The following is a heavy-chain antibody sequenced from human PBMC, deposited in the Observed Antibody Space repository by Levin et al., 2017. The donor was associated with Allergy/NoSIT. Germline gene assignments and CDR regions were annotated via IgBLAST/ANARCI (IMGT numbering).Heavy chain of an antibody. D-gene: IGHD3-3*01. CDR1: GYTFTGYY. CDR3: ARDHDDFWSGYSLPAY. V-gene: IGHV1-2*02. J-gene: IGHJ4*02. Sequence: PGESLKISCKASGYTFTGYYMHWVRQAPGQGLEWMGWINPNSGGTNYAQKFQGRVTMTRDTSISTAYMELSRLRSDDTAVYYCARDHDDFWSGYSLPAYWGQGTLVTVSS. CDR2: INPNSGGT.